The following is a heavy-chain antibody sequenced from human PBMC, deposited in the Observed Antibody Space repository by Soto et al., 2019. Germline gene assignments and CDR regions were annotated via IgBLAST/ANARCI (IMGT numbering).Heavy chain of an antibody. V-gene: IGHV3-30*18. CDR2: ISYDGSNK. Sequence: GGSLRLSCAASGFTFSSYAMSWVRQAPGKGLEWVAVISYDGSNKYYADSVKGRFTISRDNSKNTLYLQMNSLRAEDTAVYYCAKDGESYCSSTSCYNSYFDYWGQGTLVTVSS. CDR1: GFTFSSYA. J-gene: IGHJ4*02. D-gene: IGHD2-2*02. CDR3: AKDGESYCSSTSCYNSYFDY.